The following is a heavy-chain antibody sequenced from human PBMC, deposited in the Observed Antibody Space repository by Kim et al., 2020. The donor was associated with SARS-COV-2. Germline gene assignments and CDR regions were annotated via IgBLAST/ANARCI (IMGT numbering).Heavy chain of an antibody. D-gene: IGHD1-1*01. CDR2: ISGSGGST. CDR1: GFTFSSYA. CDR3: AKDPGGHWPDWYFDL. J-gene: IGHJ2*01. Sequence: GGSLRLSCAASGFTFSSYAMSWVRQAPGKGLEWVSGISGSGGSTYYADSVKGRFTISRDNSKNTLYLQMSSLRAEDTATYYCAKDPGGHWPDWYFDLWGRGTLVTVSS. V-gene: IGHV3-23*01.